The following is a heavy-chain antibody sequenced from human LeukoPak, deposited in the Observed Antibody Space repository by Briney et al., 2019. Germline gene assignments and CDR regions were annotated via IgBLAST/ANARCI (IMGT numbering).Heavy chain of an antibody. V-gene: IGHV3-48*02. CDR1: GFTFSSYS. D-gene: IGHD2-21*02. Sequence: GGSLRLSCAASGFTFSSYSMNWVRQAPGKGLEWVSYISSSSGTIYYADSVKGRFTISRDNAKNSLYLQMNSLRDEDMAVYYCARGHCGGDCFFPVDYWGQGTLVTVSS. CDR2: ISSSSGTI. CDR3: ARGHCGGDCFFPVDY. J-gene: IGHJ4*02.